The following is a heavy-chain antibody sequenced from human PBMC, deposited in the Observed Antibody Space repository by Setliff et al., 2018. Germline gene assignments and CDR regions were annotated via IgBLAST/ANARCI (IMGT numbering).Heavy chain of an antibody. D-gene: IGHD3-22*01. J-gene: IGHJ4*02. CDR3: TKDLDYINTSGFQGGY. CDR2: LRFDGINK. Sequence: GGSLRLTCVASGVPFDTYGMHWVRQAPGKGLEWVAFLRFDGINKYYADSVKGRFTISRDTPKNTFYLQMNSLRVDDTAVYYCTKDLDYINTSGFQGGYWGQGTLVTVSS. CDR1: GVPFDTYG. V-gene: IGHV3-30*02.